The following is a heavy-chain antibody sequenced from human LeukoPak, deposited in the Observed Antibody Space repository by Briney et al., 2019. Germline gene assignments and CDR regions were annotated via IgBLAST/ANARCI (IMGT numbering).Heavy chain of an antibody. D-gene: IGHD6-6*01. CDR2: ISHSGST. V-gene: IGHV4-34*01. J-gene: IGHJ4*02. CDR1: GVSFSGYY. Sequence: SETLSLTCAVYGVSFSGYYWSWIRQPPGKGLEWIGEISHSGSTNYNPSLKSRVTISVDTSKNQFSLKLSSVTAADTAVYYCARQRRGYSSSSVLDYWGQGTLVTVSS. CDR3: ARQRRGYSSSSVLDY.